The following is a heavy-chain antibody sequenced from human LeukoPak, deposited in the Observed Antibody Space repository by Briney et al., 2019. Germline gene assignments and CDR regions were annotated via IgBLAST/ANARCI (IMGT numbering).Heavy chain of an antibody. D-gene: IGHD6-13*01. Sequence: GRSLRLSCAASGFTFSSYGMHWVRQAPGKGLEWVAVISYDGSNKYYADSVKGRFTISRDNSKNTLYLEMNSLRAEDTAVYYCAKVKGYSFTWFHAFDIWGQGTMVTVSS. J-gene: IGHJ3*02. V-gene: IGHV3-30*18. CDR2: ISYDGSNK. CDR3: AKVKGYSFTWFHAFDI. CDR1: GFTFSSYG.